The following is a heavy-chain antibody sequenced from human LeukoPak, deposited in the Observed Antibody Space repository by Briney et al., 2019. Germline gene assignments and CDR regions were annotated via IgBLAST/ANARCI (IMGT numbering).Heavy chain of an antibody. D-gene: IGHD2-2*01. J-gene: IGHJ4*02. CDR3: ASTAPGYCSSTSCYFRPYIDY. CDR2: IYYSGST. Sequence: PSETLSLTCTVSGGSISSYYWSWIRQPPGKGLEWIGYIYYSGSTNYNPSLKSRVTISVDTSKNQFSLKLSSVTAADTAVYYCASTAPGYCSSTSCYFRPYIDYWGQGTLVTVSS. V-gene: IGHV4-59*08. CDR1: GGSISSYY.